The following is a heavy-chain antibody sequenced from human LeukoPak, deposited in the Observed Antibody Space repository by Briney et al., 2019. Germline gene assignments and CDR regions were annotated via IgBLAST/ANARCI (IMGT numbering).Heavy chain of an antibody. CDR3: ARDRYDFWSGQAAMRFDP. V-gene: IGHV1-69*01. D-gene: IGHD3-3*01. CDR2: IIPIFGTA. Sequence: ASVKVSCKASGGTFSSYAISWVRQAPGQGLEWMGGIIPIFGTANYAQKFQGRVTITADGSTSTAYMELSSLRSEDTAVYYCARDRYDFWSGQAAMRFDPWGQGTLVTVSS. J-gene: IGHJ5*02. CDR1: GGTFSSYA.